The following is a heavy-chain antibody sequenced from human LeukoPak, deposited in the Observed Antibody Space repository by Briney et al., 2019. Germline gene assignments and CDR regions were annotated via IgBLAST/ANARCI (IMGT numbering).Heavy chain of an antibody. CDR2: IKQDGSEK. V-gene: IGHV3-7*01. J-gene: IGHJ4*02. CDR3: AREGILAAGDY. Sequence: GGSLRLSCAASGFTSFDYWMSWVRQAPGKGLEWVANIKQDGSEKYYVDSVKGRFTISRDNTKKSLYLQMNSLRVEDTAIYYCAREGILAAGDYWGQGTLVTVSP. D-gene: IGHD6-13*01. CDR1: GFTSFDYW.